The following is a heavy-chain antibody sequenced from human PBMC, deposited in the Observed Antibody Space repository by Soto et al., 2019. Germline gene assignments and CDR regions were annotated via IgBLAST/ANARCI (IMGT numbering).Heavy chain of an antibody. D-gene: IGHD3-22*01. CDR2: IYYSGST. CDR3: ARENYYDSLDAFDI. V-gene: IGHV4-31*03. J-gene: IGHJ3*02. Sequence: PSETLSLTCTVSGGSISSGGYYWSWIRQHPGKGLEWIGYIYYSGSTYYNPSLKSRVTISVDTSKNQFSLKLSSVTAADTAVYYCARENYYDSLDAFDIWGQGTMVTVSS. CDR1: GGSISSGGYY.